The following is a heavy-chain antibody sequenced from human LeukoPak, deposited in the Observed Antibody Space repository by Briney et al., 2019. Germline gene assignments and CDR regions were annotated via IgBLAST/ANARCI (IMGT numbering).Heavy chain of an antibody. D-gene: IGHD3-22*01. V-gene: IGHV3-74*01. CDR1: GFTFSSYW. CDR2: INSDGSST. J-gene: IGHJ4*02. CDR3: ARGQPYYYDSSGTDY. Sequence: GGSLRLSCAASGFTFSSYWMHWVRQAPGKGLVWVSRINSDGSSTSYADSVRGRFTISRDNAKNTLYLQMNSLRAEDTAVYYCARGQPYYYDSSGTDYWGQGTLVTVSS.